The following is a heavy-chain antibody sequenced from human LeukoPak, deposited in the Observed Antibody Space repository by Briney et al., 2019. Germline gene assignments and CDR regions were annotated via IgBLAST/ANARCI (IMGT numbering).Heavy chain of an antibody. J-gene: IGHJ4*02. D-gene: IGHD4-11*01. CDR2: IYISGTT. CDR1: DDSIGSYY. V-gene: IGHV4-4*07. Sequence: PSETLSLTCTVSDDSIGSYYWNWIRQPAGKGLEWIGRIYISGTTNYNPALKSRVTMSVDASRNQFSLNLSSVTAADTAVYYCAHESTVTSFDYWGQGTLVTVSS. CDR3: AHESTVTSFDY.